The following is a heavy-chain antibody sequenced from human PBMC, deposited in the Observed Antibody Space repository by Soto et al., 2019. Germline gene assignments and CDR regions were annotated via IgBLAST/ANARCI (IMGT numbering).Heavy chain of an antibody. CDR1: GDSVTSVSDY. Sequence: SETLSLTCTVPGDSVTSVSDYWSWIRQPPGKGLEWIGYIYYSGSADYNPSLGSRVTISIDTSKNQFSLKLTSVTAADTAVYYCARGVGFGYYYYHMDLWGQGTTVTVSS. V-gene: IGHV4-61*01. D-gene: IGHD3-10*01. CDR3: ARGVGFGYYYYHMDL. J-gene: IGHJ6*02. CDR2: IYYSGSA.